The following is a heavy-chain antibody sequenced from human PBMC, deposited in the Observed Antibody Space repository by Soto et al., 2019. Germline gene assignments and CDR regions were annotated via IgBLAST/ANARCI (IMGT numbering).Heavy chain of an antibody. Sequence: GGSLRLSCAASGFTFSSYAMHWVRQAPGKGLEWVAVISYDGSNKYYADSVKGRFTISRDNSKNTLYLQMNSLRAEDKAGYYCARFHIAVAGTVDYWGQGTLVTVSS. CDR2: ISYDGSNK. J-gene: IGHJ4*02. CDR3: ARFHIAVAGTVDY. D-gene: IGHD6-19*01. CDR1: GFTFSSYA. V-gene: IGHV3-30-3*01.